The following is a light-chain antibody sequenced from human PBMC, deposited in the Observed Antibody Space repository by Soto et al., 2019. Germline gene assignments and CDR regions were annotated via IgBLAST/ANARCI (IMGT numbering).Light chain of an antibody. Sequence: CVLTKPPSVYGSPGQRVTISRKGSSSNIGAAYDVQWYQQLPGTAPKLLIYGNSNRPSGVPDRFSGSKSGTSASLAVTGLQADDEADYYCQSYDSSLSAHYVFGTGTKVTVL. CDR3: QSYDSSLSAHYV. CDR1: SSNIGAAYD. V-gene: IGLV1-40*01. J-gene: IGLJ1*01. CDR2: GNS.